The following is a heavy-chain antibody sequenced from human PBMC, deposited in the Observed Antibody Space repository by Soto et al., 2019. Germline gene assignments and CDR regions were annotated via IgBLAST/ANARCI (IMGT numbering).Heavy chain of an antibody. CDR1: CGSFSAYY. V-gene: IGHV4-34*01. CDR2: INHSGGT. Sequence: SETLSLTCAVYCGSFSAYYWSWILHPPGKGLEWIGEINHSGGTSYNPSLKSRVTISVDTSKSQFSLKLTSVTAADRAVYYCARGSVDTVDSSGFYEYWGQRTPVTVSS. CDR3: ARGSVDTVDSSGFYEY. D-gene: IGHD3-22*01. J-gene: IGHJ4*02.